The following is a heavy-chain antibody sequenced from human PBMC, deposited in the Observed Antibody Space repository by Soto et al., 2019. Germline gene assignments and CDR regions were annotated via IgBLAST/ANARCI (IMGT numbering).Heavy chain of an antibody. V-gene: IGHV4-59*01. J-gene: IGHJ6*02. Sequence: PSETLSLTCTVSGGSISSNYWTWIRQPPGKGLEWIGYVYNSGRTKYNPSLKSRVTISVDTSKNNFSLKLSSATAADTAVYYCAREAYSYGYDYYYGMDVWGQGTTVTVSS. CDR3: AREAYSYGYDYYYGMDV. CDR2: VYNSGRT. CDR1: GGSISSNY. D-gene: IGHD5-18*01.